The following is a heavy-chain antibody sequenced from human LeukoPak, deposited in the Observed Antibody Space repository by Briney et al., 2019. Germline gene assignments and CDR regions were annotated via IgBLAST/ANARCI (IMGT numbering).Heavy chain of an antibody. CDR2: IYYSGST. J-gene: IGHJ4*02. D-gene: IGHD4-17*01. Sequence: SETLSLTCTVSGGSISSYYWSWIRQPPGKGLEWIGYIYYSGSTNYNPSLKSRVTISVDTSKNQFSLKLSSVTAADTAVYYCAREWVATVTIDYWGQGTLVTVSS. V-gene: IGHV4-59*12. CDR1: GGSISSYY. CDR3: AREWVATVTIDY.